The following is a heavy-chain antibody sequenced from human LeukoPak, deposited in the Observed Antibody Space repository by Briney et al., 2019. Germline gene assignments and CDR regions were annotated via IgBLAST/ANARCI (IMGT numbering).Heavy chain of an antibody. D-gene: IGHD3-16*01. CDR3: ASGGSRGAFDI. CDR2: INPSGGST. Sequence: ASEKVSCKASGYTFTSYYMHWVRQAPGQGLEWMGIINPSGGSTSYAQKFQGRVTMTRDTSTSTVYMELSSLRSEDTAVYYCASGGSRGAFDIWGQGTMVTVSS. J-gene: IGHJ3*02. CDR1: GYTFTSYY. V-gene: IGHV1-46*01.